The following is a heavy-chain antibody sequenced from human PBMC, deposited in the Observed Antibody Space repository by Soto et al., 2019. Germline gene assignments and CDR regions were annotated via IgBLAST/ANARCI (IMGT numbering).Heavy chain of an antibody. D-gene: IGHD2-15*01. V-gene: IGHV3-30*18. CDR3: AKDITHCSGGTCYGCDS. J-gene: IGHJ4*02. Sequence: QEQRVESGGGVGQPGGSLRLACAASGLTFRSYGMHLVLQAPGKGLVLVAVITYDGSEKYYADSVKGRFAISRDNSKNTLYLQMNSLRAEDTAVYYCAKDITHCSGGTCYGCDSWGQGTLVTVSS. CDR1: GLTFRSYG. CDR2: ITYDGSEK.